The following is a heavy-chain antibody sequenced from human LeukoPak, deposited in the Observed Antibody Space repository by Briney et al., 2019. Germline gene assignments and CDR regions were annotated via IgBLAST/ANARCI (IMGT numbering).Heavy chain of an antibody. CDR2: ITPDGTST. CDR1: GFTFSTYW. CDR3: AKRDPGYYYHMDV. V-gene: IGHV3-74*01. J-gene: IGHJ6*02. Sequence: GGSLRLSCAASGFTFSTYWMHWVRQAPGKGLVWVSRITPDGTSTTYADSVKGRFTISRDNAKNTLFLQMNSLRAEDTAVYYCAKRDPGYYYHMDVWGQGTTVTVSS.